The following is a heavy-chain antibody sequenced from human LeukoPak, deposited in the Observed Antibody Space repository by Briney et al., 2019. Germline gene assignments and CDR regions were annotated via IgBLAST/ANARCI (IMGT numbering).Heavy chain of an antibody. D-gene: IGHD3-22*01. Sequence: PGGSLRLSCAASGFTLSNFAMTWVRQAPGKGLEWVSVISVSGGSTYYADSVKGRFTISRDNSKNTLYLQMNSLRAEDTAVYYCAKALADIYYDSSGYYGDYFDYWGQGTLVTVSS. J-gene: IGHJ4*02. CDR2: ISVSGGST. V-gene: IGHV3-23*01. CDR1: GFTLSNFA. CDR3: AKALADIYYDSSGYYGDYFDY.